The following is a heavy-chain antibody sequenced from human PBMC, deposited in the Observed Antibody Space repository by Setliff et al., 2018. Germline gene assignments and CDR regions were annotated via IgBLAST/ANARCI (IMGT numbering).Heavy chain of an antibody. J-gene: IGHJ4*02. CDR3: ETGRGSYEGLDY. CDR2: FDPEDGET. CDR1: GYTLTELS. Sequence: ASVKVSCTGSGYTLTELSRHWVRQAPGKGLEWMGGFDPEDGETIYAQKFQGRVTMTEYTSTDTANMELSRQRSEDTAVYYCETGRGSYEGLDYWGQGTLVTVSS. D-gene: IGHD1-26*01. V-gene: IGHV1-24*01.